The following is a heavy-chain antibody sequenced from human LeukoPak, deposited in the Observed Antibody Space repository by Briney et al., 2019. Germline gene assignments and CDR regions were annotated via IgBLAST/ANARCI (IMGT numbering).Heavy chain of an antibody. D-gene: IGHD2-8*02. CDR3: ARVSSWLGYWFDY. J-gene: IGHJ4*02. V-gene: IGHV1-46*01. CDR1: GYTFTGYY. CDR2: INPSGGST. Sequence: GASVKVSCKASGYTFTGYYMHWVRQAPGQGLEWMGIINPSGGSTSYAQKFQGRVTMTRDMSTSTVYMELSSLRSEDTAVYYCARVSSWLGYWFDYWGQGTLVTVSS.